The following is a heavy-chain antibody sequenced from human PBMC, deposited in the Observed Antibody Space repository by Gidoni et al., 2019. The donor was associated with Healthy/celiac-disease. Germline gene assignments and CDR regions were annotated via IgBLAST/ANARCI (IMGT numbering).Heavy chain of an antibody. CDR1: GFTFSSYA. CDR2: ISGSGGST. D-gene: IGHD4-17*01. Sequence: EVQLLESGGGLVQPGGSLRRSCAASGFTFSSYAMSWVRQAPGEGLELVSAISGSGGSTYYADSVKGRFTISRDNSNNTLYLQMNSLRAEDTAVYYCAKHPTTVTYDYFDYWGQGTLVTVSS. J-gene: IGHJ4*02. V-gene: IGHV3-23*01. CDR3: AKHPTTVTYDYFDY.